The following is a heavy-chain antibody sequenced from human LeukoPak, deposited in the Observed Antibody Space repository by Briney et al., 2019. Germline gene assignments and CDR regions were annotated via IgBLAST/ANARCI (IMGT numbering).Heavy chain of an antibody. CDR1: GYSISSGYF. CDR2: LYHSGST. D-gene: IGHD3-10*01. J-gene: IGHJ5*02. V-gene: IGHV4-38-2*02. Sequence: SETLSLTCTVSGYSISSGYFWGWTRQPPGKGLEWIGSLYHSGSTYYNPSLKSRVTISVDTSKNQFSLKLNSVTAADTAVYYCARDPHYYGSGGYKAAWGQGTLVTVSS. CDR3: ARDPHYYGSGGYKAA.